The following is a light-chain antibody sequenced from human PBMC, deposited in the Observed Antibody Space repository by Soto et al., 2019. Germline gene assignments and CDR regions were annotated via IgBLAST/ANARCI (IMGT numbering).Light chain of an antibody. CDR3: AAWDDSLNGVV. Sequence: QAVVTQPPSVSEAPRQRVTISGSGSSSNIGNNAVNWYQQLPGKAPKLLIYYDDLLPSGVSDRFSGSKSGTSASLAISGLQSEDEADYYCAAWDDSLNGVVFGGGTQLTVL. J-gene: IGLJ2*01. CDR1: SSNIGNNA. V-gene: IGLV1-36*01. CDR2: YDD.